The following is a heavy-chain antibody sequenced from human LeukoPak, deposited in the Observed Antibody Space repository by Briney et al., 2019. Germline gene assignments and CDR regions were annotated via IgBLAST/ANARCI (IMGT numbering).Heavy chain of an antibody. CDR1: GGPIYSYY. J-gene: IGHJ6*03. V-gene: IGHV4-4*07. D-gene: IGHD3-22*01. Sequence: SETLSLTCTVSGGPIYSYYWSWIRQTAGKGLEWIGRLYPGVSTNYNPSLKSRVTMSVDTSKNQFALKLSAVTAADTAFYYCARLKFYDSTGYSPGHYMDVWGKGTTVTVSS. CDR2: LYPGVST. CDR3: ARLKFYDSTGYSPGHYMDV.